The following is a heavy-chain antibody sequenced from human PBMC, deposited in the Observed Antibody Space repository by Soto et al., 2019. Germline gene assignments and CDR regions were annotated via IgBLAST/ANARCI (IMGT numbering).Heavy chain of an antibody. Sequence: EVQLVESGGGLVQPGGSLRLSCAVSGFTFSDHYMDWVRQAPGKGLEWVGRTRNKANSYTTGYAASVKGRFTISRDDSITLLYPQMNCLKTEDTAVYYCIRLDYSSGWTCGYWGRGIVVAVSS. V-gene: IGHV3-72*01. CDR1: GFTFSDHY. J-gene: IGHJ4*02. CDR3: IRLDYSSGWTCGY. CDR2: TRNKANSYTT. D-gene: IGHD6-19*01.